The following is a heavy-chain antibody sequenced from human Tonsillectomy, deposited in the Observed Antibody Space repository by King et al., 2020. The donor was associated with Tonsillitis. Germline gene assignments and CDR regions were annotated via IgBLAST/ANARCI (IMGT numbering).Heavy chain of an antibody. J-gene: IGHJ4*02. CDR2: IVVGSGKT. D-gene: IGHD3-22*01. V-gene: IGHV1-58*02. CDR1: GFTFTGSA. CDR3: ATATFYYDSSGYYPFDL. Sequence: MQLVQSGPEVKKPGTSVKVSCKASGFTFTGSAMQWVRQARGQRLEWIGWIVVGSGKTNYAQKFQERSTITRERSTSTAYMELSSLRSEDTAVYYCATATFYYDSSGYYPFDLWGQGTLVTVSS.